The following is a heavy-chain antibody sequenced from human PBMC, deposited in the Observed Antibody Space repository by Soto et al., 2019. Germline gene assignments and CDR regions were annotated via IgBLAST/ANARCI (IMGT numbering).Heavy chain of an antibody. CDR3: ARELAAAGTRYYYYYGMDV. J-gene: IGHJ6*02. D-gene: IGHD6-13*01. CDR1: GFTVSSNY. V-gene: IGHV3-53*01. CDR2: IYSGGST. Sequence: EVQLVESGGGLIQPGGSLRLSCAASGFTVSSNYMSWVRQAPGKGLEWVTVIYSGGSTYYADSVKGRFTISRDNSKNTLYLQMTSLRAEDKAVYYCARELAAAGTRYYYYYGMDVWGQGTTVTVSS.